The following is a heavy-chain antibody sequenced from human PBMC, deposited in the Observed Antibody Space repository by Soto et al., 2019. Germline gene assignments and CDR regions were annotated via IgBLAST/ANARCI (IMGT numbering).Heavy chain of an antibody. D-gene: IGHD6-19*01. J-gene: IGHJ5*02. Sequence: SETLSLTCTVSGGSISSSSYYWGWIRQPPGKGLEWIGSIYYSGSTYYNPSLKSRVTISVDTSKNQFSLKLSSVTAADTAVYYCAGLGGSGWYSRDNWFDPWGQGTLVTVSS. CDR1: GGSISSSSYY. CDR2: IYYSGST. V-gene: IGHV4-39*01. CDR3: AGLGGSGWYSRDNWFDP.